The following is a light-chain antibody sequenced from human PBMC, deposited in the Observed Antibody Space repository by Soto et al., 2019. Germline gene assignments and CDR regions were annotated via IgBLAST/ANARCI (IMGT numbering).Light chain of an antibody. V-gene: IGKV3-15*01. CDR1: QSVSSN. J-gene: IGKJ1*01. Sequence: EIXMTQSPXTLSVSPGERATLSCRASQSVSSNLAWYQQKPGQAPRLLIYGASTRATGIPARFSGSGSGTEFTLTISSLQSEDFAVYYCQQYNNWPPVRTFGQGTKVEIK. CDR3: QQYNNWPPVRT. CDR2: GAS.